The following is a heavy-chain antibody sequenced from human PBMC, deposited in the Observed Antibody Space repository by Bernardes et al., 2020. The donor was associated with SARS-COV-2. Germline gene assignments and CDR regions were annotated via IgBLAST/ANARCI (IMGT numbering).Heavy chain of an antibody. CDR2: INPNNGGT. CDR3: ARDRKYTDFWSGDEGHYFDY. Sequence: ASVKVSCKASGYSFTDYYIHWVRQVPGQGLEWMGWINPNNGGTHYAQKFQGGVTMAADTPINTAYMEVKRLTSDDTAVYYCARDRKYTDFWSGDEGHYFDYWGQGALVTVSS. J-gene: IGHJ4*02. D-gene: IGHD3-3*01. CDR1: GYSFTDYY. V-gene: IGHV1-2*02.